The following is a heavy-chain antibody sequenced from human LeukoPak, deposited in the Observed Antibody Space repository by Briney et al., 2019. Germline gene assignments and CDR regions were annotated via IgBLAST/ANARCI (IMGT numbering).Heavy chain of an antibody. Sequence: GGSLRLSCAASGFTFSSCGFNWVRQAPGKGLEWVSSIGPTGTDRYYADSVRGRFTISRDNAKNSMYLQMDSLRDEDTAVYYCATETIGRHYDYWGPGTLLTVSS. CDR3: ATETIGRHYDY. CDR1: GFTFSSCG. J-gene: IGHJ4*02. V-gene: IGHV3-21*01. D-gene: IGHD1-14*01. CDR2: IGPTGTDR.